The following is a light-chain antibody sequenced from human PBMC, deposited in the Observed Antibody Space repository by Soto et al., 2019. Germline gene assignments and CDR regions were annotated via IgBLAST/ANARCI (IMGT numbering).Light chain of an antibody. CDR1: QSVSSSY. Sequence: EIVLTQSTGTLSLSPGERATLSCRASQSVSSSYLAWYQQKPGQAPRLLIYVASSRATGIPDRFSGSGSGTDFTLTISRLELEDFAVYYCQHYGSSPYTFGQGTKREIK. CDR2: VAS. CDR3: QHYGSSPYT. V-gene: IGKV3-20*01. J-gene: IGKJ2*01.